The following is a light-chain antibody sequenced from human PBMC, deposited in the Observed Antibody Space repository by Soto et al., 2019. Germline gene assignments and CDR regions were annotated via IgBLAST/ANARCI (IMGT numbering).Light chain of an antibody. Sequence: EIVLTQSPATLSLSPGERATLSCRASQSVSRYLAWYQQKPGQAPRLLLYDAPNRAPGIPARFSGSGSRTDFTLTISSLEPEDFAVYYCQQRSDWPSTFGGGTKLQIK. CDR3: QQRSDWPST. V-gene: IGKV3-11*01. CDR2: DAP. CDR1: QSVSRY. J-gene: IGKJ4*01.